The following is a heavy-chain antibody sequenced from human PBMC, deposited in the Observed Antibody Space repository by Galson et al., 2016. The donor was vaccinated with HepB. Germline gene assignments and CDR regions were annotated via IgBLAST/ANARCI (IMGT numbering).Heavy chain of an antibody. D-gene: IGHD6-6*01. CDR2: ISGNAGRT. CDR1: GFSFSSYS. CDR3: VKDRSITVPAMDAFDL. Sequence: SLRLSCAASGFSFSSYSMHWVRQAPGKGLEYIATISGNAGRTYYVDSGKGRFTISRDNAKKTVDLHMSRLRPEDTGVFYCVKDRSITVPAMDAFDLWGQGTMVIVSS. J-gene: IGHJ3*01. V-gene: IGHV3-64D*08.